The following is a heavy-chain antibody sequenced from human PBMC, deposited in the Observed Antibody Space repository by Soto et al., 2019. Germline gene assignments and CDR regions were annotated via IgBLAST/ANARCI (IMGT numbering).Heavy chain of an antibody. D-gene: IGHD4-17*01. CDR3: ASLGLPIYYYYYGMDV. CDR1: GGSXSGYY. CDR2: INHSGST. V-gene: IGHV4-34*01. J-gene: IGHJ6*02. Sequence: SETLSLTCAVYGGSXSGYYWSWIRQPPGKGLEWIGEINHSGSTNYNPSLKSRVTISVDTSKNQFSLKLSSVTAADTAVYYCASLGLPIYYYYYGMDVWGQGTTVTVSS.